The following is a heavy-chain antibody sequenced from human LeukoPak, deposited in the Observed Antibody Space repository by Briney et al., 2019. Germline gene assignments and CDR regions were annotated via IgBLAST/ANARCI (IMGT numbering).Heavy chain of an antibody. D-gene: IGHD5-18*01. CDR2: IIPIFGTA. CDR1: GGTFSSYA. J-gene: IGHJ4*02. V-gene: IGHV1-69*13. Sequence: SVKVSCKASGGTFSSYAISWVRQAPGQGLEWMGGIIPIFGTANYAQKFQGRVTITADESTSTAYMELRSLRSDDTAVYYCARGGFRQLWSFDYWGQGTLVTVSS. CDR3: ARGGFRQLWSFDY.